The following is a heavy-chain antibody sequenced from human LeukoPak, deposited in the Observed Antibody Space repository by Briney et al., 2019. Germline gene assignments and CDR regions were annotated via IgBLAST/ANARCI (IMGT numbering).Heavy chain of an antibody. CDR2: ISAYNGNT. Sequence: GASVKVSCKASGYTFTSYGISWVRQAPGQGLAWMGWISAYNGNTNYAQKLQGRVTMTTDTSTSTAYMELRSLRSDDTAVYYCARVRWGYYYYGMDVWGQGTTVTVSS. CDR3: ARVRWGYYYYGMDV. J-gene: IGHJ6*02. V-gene: IGHV1-18*01. D-gene: IGHD4-23*01. CDR1: GYTFTSYG.